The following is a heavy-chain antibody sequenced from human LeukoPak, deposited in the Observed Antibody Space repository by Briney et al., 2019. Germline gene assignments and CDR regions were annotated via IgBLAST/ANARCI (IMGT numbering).Heavy chain of an antibody. Sequence: GGSLRLSRAASEFTFSSYTMHWVRQAPGKGLEWVAVISYDASNKYYADSVKGRFTISRDNSKNTLYLQVNSLRAEDAAVYYCARGTGTTTGYFDYWGQGTLVTVSS. J-gene: IGHJ4*02. CDR1: EFTFSSYT. CDR2: ISYDASNK. V-gene: IGHV3-30-3*01. CDR3: ARGTGTTTGYFDY. D-gene: IGHD1-7*01.